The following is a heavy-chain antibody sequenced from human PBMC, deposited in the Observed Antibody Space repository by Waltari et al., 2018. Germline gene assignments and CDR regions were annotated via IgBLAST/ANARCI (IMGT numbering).Heavy chain of an antibody. D-gene: IGHD6-13*01. CDR2: IYYSRSN. CDR1: GGSISSYY. V-gene: IGHV4-59*01. Sequence: QVQLQESGPGLVKPSETLSLTCTVSGGSISSYYWSWIRQPPVKGLEWIGYIYYSRSNNYHPSRQSRVTISVDTSKNQFSLKLSSVTAADTAVYYCARASSRIAYYYYYGMDVWGQGTTVTVSS. CDR3: ARASSRIAYYYYYGMDV. J-gene: IGHJ6*02.